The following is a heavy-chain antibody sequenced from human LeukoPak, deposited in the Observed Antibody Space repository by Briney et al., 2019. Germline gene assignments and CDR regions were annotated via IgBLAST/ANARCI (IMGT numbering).Heavy chain of an antibody. D-gene: IGHD3/OR15-3a*01. V-gene: IGHV3-23*01. J-gene: IGHJ6*03. Sequence: GGSLRLSCAASGFTFSSYAMSWVRQAPGKGLEWVSAISGSGGSTYYADSVKGRFTISRDNSKNTLYLQMSSLRAEDTAVYYCAKDKGGLGNYYYYYMDVWGKGTTVTVSS. CDR1: GFTFSSYA. CDR3: AKDKGGLGNYYYYYMDV. CDR2: ISGSGGST.